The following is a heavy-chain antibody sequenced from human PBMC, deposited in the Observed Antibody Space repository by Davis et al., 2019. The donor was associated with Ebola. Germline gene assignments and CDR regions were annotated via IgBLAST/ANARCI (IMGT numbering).Heavy chain of an antibody. CDR1: GGSFSGYY. CDR3: ARHTAYYGFDY. Sequence: SETLSLTCAVYGGSFSGYYWSWIRQLPGKGLEWIGSIYYSGSTYYNPSLKSRVTISVDTSKNQFSLKLSSVTAADTAVYYCARHTAYYGFDYWGQGTLVTVSS. V-gene: IGHV4-34*01. J-gene: IGHJ4*02. CDR2: IYYSGST. D-gene: IGHD4-17*01.